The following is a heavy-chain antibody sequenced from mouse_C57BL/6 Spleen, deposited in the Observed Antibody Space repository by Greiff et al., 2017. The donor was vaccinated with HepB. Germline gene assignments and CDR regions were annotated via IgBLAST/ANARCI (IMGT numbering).Heavy chain of an antibody. CDR3: ARAYGNYEGYYAIDY. J-gene: IGHJ4*01. Sequence: QVQLQQPGAELVKPGASVKLSCKASGYTFTSYWMHWVKQRPGQGLEWIGMIHPNSGSTNYNEKFKSKATLTVDKSSSTAYMQLSSLTSEDSAVDYCARAYGNYEGYYAIDYWGKGTSVTVSS. CDR1: GYTFTSYW. D-gene: IGHD2-1*01. V-gene: IGHV1-64*01. CDR2: IHPNSGST.